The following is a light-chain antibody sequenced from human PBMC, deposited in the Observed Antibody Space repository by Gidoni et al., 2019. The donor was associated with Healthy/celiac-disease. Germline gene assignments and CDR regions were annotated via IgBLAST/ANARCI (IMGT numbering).Light chain of an antibody. CDR3: QQYGSSRT. CDR2: GAS. Sequence: EIVLTQYPRTLSLSPGERATLSCRASQSVSSSSLAWYQQKPGQAPRLLIDGASSRATGIPDRFSGSGSGTAFTLTISRLEAEDFSVYYFQQYGSSRTFGQGTKVEIK. V-gene: IGKV3-20*01. CDR1: QSVSSSS. J-gene: IGKJ1*01.